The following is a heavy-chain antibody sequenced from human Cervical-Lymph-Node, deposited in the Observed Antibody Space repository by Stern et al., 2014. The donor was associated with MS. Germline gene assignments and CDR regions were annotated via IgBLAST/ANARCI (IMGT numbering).Heavy chain of an antibody. CDR3: THSGFLWFGVDY. J-gene: IGHJ4*02. V-gene: IGHV3-15*01. Sequence: EVQLVESGGGLVKPGGSLRLSCAASRFTFNNAWMTWVRPAPGKGLEWVGRIKSTTAGGTTDYAAPVKGRFSISTDDSKNTVYLHMNSLKTEDTAVYYCTHSGFLWFGVDYWGQGTLVTVSS. D-gene: IGHD3-10*01. CDR1: RFTFNNAW. CDR2: IKSTTAGGTT.